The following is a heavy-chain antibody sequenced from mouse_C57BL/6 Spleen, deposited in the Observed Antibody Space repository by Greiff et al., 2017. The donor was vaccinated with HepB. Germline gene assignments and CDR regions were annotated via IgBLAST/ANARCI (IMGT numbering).Heavy chain of an antibody. CDR3: STFPYYYGSSYDYAMDY. V-gene: IGHV5-17*01. J-gene: IGHJ4*01. Sequence: EVKLVESGGGLVKPGGSLKLSCAASGFTFSDYGMHWVRQAPEKGLEWVAYISSGSSTIYYADTVKGRFTISRDNAKNTLFLQMTSLRSEDTAMYYCSTFPYYYGSSYDYAMDYWGQGTSVTVSS. D-gene: IGHD1-1*01. CDR1: GFTFSDYG. CDR2: ISSGSSTI.